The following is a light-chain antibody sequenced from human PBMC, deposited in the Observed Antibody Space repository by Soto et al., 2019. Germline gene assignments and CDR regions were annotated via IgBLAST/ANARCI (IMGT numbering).Light chain of an antibody. CDR3: CSYAGRYTYV. Sequence: QSALTQPRSVSGSPGQSVTISCTGTSSPVGGYHYVSWYQQFPGKAPKLMIYAVSQRPSGVPDRFSGSESGNTASLTISGLQADDEADYYCCSYAGRYTYVFGSGTKAPS. V-gene: IGLV2-11*01. J-gene: IGLJ1*01. CDR2: AVS. CDR1: SSPVGGYHY.